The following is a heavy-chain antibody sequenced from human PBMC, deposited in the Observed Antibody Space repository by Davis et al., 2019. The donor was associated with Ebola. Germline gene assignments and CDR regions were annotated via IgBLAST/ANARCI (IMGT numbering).Heavy chain of an antibody. J-gene: IGHJ6*02. Sequence: GESLKISCKGSGYSFTSYWIGWVRQMAGKGLEWMGIIYPGDSDTRYSPSFQGQVTISADKSISTAYLQWSSLKASDTAMYYCARLDFAGHYYYYGMDVWGQGTTVTVSS. CDR3: ARLDFAGHYYYYGMDV. D-gene: IGHD3-3*01. CDR2: IYPGDSDT. V-gene: IGHV5-51*01. CDR1: GYSFTSYW.